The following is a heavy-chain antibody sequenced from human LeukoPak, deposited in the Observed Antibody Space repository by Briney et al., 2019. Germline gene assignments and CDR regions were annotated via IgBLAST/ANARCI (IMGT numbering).Heavy chain of an antibody. J-gene: IGHJ4*02. D-gene: IGHD3-9*01. Sequence: PGGSLRLSCAASGFTFSNYAMSWVRQAPGKGLEWVSAIIGSGGSTYYPDSVKGRFTISRDNSKNTMYLQMNSLRAEDTAVYYCARDRDKKVLRYFDWPYFGYWGQGTLATVSS. CDR2: IIGSGGST. CDR1: GFTFSNYA. CDR3: ARDRDKKVLRYFDWPYFGY. V-gene: IGHV3-23*01.